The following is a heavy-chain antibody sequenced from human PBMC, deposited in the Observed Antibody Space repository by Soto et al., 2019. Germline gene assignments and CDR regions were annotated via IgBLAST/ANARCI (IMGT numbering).Heavy chain of an antibody. V-gene: IGHV1-3*01. CDR3: ASESYGGEFDY. CDR2: INAGNGNT. D-gene: IGHD4-17*01. CDR1: GYTFTSYT. Sequence: ASVKVSCKASGYTFTSYTMHWVRQAPGQRLEWMGWINAGNGNTKYSQKIQGRITIPRDTSASTAYMELSSLRSDDTAVYYCASESYGGEFDYWGQGTLVTVSS. J-gene: IGHJ4*02.